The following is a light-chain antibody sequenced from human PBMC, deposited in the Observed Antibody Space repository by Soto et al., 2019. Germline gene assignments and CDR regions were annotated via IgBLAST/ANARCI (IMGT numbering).Light chain of an antibody. V-gene: IGKV4-1*01. Sequence: DIVMTQSPDSLAVSLGERATINCKSSQSVLYSSNNKNYLAWYQQKPGQAPKLLIYWASTRESGVPDRFSGSGSGKDFTLTISSLQAEDVAVYYCQQYYSTPRTFGGGTKVESK. CDR3: QQYYSTPRT. CDR2: WAS. J-gene: IGKJ4*01. CDR1: QSVLYSSNNKNY.